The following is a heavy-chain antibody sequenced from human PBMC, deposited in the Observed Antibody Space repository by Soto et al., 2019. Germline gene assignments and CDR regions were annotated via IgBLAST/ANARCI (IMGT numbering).Heavy chain of an antibody. Sequence: SETLSLTCTVSGYFVSSGYYWGWIRQPPGKGLEWIGSMFHSGSTHYNPSLKSRVTMSVDTSKNQFSLRLSSVTASDTAVYYCARGHIVVVPTVGWFDPWGQGTLVTVSS. CDR3: ARGHIVVVPTVGWFDP. CDR2: MFHSGST. D-gene: IGHD2-2*01. J-gene: IGHJ5*02. V-gene: IGHV4-38-2*02. CDR1: GYFVSSGYY.